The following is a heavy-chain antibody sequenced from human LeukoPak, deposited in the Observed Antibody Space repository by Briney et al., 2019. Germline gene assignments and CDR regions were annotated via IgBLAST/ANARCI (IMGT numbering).Heavy chain of an antibody. D-gene: IGHD3-22*01. J-gene: IGHJ3*02. CDR3: AKCCYDSSGYYFGAFDI. CDR2: ISGSGGST. Sequence: GGSLRLSCAASGFTFNCYAMSWVRQAPGKGLEWVSAISGSGGSTYYADSVKGRFTISRDNSKNMLYLQMNSLRAEDTAVYYCAKCCYDSSGYYFGAFDIWGQGTMVTVSS. CDR1: GFTFNCYA. V-gene: IGHV3-23*01.